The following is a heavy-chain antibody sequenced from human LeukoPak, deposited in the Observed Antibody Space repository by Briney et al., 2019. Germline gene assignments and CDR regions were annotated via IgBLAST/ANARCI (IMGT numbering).Heavy chain of an antibody. J-gene: IGHJ4*02. V-gene: IGHV3-48*02. CDR2: ISSSSSAI. D-gene: IGHD5-24*01. CDR3: ARDGEMATNPYYFDY. CDR1: GFTFSSYS. Sequence: GESLRLSYAASGFTFSSYSMNWVRQAPGKGLEWVSYISSSSSAIYYADSVRGRFTISRDNAKNSLYLQMNSLRDEDTAVYYCARDGEMATNPYYFDYWGQGTLVTVSS.